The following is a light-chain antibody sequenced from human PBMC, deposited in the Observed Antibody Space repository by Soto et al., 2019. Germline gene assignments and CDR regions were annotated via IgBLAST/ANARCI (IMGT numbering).Light chain of an antibody. V-gene: IGKV3-11*01. Sequence: EIVLTQSPGTLSLSHGERASLSSRASQSVSSSYLAWYQQKPGQATSLIIYDASNRATGIPARFSGSESGTDFTLTISSLEPEDFAVYYCQQRNRWHPVTFGGGTKVDIK. CDR2: DAS. J-gene: IGKJ4*01. CDR3: QQRNRWHPVT. CDR1: QSVSSSY.